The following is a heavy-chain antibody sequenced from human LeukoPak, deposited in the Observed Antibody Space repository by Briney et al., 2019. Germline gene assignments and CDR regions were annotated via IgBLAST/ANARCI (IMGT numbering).Heavy chain of an antibody. D-gene: IGHD3-3*01. CDR3: ARIRSISGVLYSRIPNYFYYAMDV. V-gene: IGHV1-18*01. CDR2: ITGNNGDR. Sequence: ASVKVSCKASGYSFTSYGISWVRQAPGQGLEWMGWITGNNGDRHYVEKFRGRVTMITDTATSTAYMELRSLGSDDTAVYYCARIRSISGVLYSRIPNYFYYAMDVWGQGTTVTVSS. CDR1: GYSFTSYG. J-gene: IGHJ6*02.